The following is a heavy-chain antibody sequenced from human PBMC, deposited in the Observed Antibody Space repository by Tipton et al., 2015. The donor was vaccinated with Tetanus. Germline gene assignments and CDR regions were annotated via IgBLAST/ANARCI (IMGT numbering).Heavy chain of an antibody. J-gene: IGHJ6*02. D-gene: IGHD6-19*01. CDR3: ARWLGSYYYYGMDV. CDR1: GGSFSGYY. Sequence: TLSLTCAVYGGSFSGYYWSWIRQPPGKGLEWIGEINHSGSTNYNPSLKSRVTISVDTSKNQFSLKLSSVTAADTAVYYCARWLGSYYYYGMDVWGQGTTVTVSS. CDR2: INHSGST. V-gene: IGHV4-34*01.